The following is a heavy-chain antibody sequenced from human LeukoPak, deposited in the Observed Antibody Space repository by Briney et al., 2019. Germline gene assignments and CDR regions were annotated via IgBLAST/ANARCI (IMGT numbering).Heavy chain of an antibody. V-gene: IGHV3-48*04. J-gene: IGHJ4*02. CDR1: GFSFSTYS. D-gene: IGHD2-15*01. CDR2: IFGSSSNM. Sequence: GGSLRLSCTASGFSFSTYSMNWVRQAPGKGLEWVSYIFGSSSNMYYADSVKGRFTISRDNAKNSLYLQMGSLRAEDTAVYYCATDAPEAAAFDYWGQGTLVTVSS. CDR3: ATDAPEAAAFDY.